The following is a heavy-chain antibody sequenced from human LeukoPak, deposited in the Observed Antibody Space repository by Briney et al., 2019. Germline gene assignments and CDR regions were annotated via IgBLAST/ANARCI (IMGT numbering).Heavy chain of an antibody. CDR3: VRGNQKYGDYVRD. D-gene: IGHD4-17*01. CDR1: CYTFNKDY. CDR2: IYPGDSDT. J-gene: IGHJ4*02. Sequence: AGESLKISCKASCYTFNKDYIAWGRHVSGKVVEGMRIIYPGDSDTRYSTSFEAHVTISADESISTAFLQWSSVEATDSAMYYCVRGNQKYGDYVRDWGQGTLVTISS. V-gene: IGHV5-51*01.